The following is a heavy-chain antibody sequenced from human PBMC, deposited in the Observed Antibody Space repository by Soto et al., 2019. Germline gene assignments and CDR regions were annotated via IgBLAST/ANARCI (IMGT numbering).Heavy chain of an antibody. Sequence: EVQLVESGGGLVKPGGSLRLSCPTSGFTFSDTYLSWVRQAPGKGLEWVGRIKRQADGGTTDYAAAVKDRLTISRDDSKNTLYLQMNSLKTEDTAVYYCTTGLSNGYYNFDYWGQGTLVTVSS. CDR2: IKRQADGGTT. CDR3: TTGLSNGYYNFDY. CDR1: GFTFSDTY. J-gene: IGHJ4*02. V-gene: IGHV3-15*01. D-gene: IGHD3-22*01.